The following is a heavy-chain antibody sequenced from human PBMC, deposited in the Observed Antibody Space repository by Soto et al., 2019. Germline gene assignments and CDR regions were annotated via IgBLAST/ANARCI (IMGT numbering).Heavy chain of an antibody. D-gene: IGHD6-13*01. V-gene: IGHV4-34*01. Sequence: SETLFLTCAVYGGSFSGYYWSWILQPPGKGLEWIGEINHSGSTNYNPSLKSRVTISVDTSKNQFSLKLSSVTAADTAVYYCARAPTPISAAGSLDYWGQGTLVTVSS. CDR2: INHSGST. CDR3: ARAPTPISAAGSLDY. CDR1: GGSFSGYY. J-gene: IGHJ4*02.